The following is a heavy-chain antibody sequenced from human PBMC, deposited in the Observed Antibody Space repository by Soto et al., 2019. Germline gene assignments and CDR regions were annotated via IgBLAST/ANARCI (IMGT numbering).Heavy chain of an antibody. CDR3: ARGPGPRRGGSYYYYYMDV. CDR1: SGSISSSNW. Sequence: KTSETLSLTCAVSSGSISSSNWWSWVRQPPGKGLEWIGEIYHSGSTNYNPSLKSRVTISVDKSKNQFSLKLSSVTAADTAVYYCARGPGPRRGGSYYYYYMDVWGKGTTVTVSS. J-gene: IGHJ6*03. CDR2: IYHSGST. V-gene: IGHV4-4*02. D-gene: IGHD3-16*01.